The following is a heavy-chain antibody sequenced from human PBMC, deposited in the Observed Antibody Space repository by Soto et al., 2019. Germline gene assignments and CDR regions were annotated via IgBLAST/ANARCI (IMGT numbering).Heavy chain of an antibody. CDR1: GYTFSSYG. CDR2: ISAYSGNT. V-gene: IGHV1-18*01. D-gene: IGHD3-22*01. CDR3: ARDFYQSSGYCDY. Sequence: QVQLVQSGAEVKKPGALVKVSCKAYGYTFSSYGLSWVRQAPGQGLAWMGWISAYSGNTVYTHRFKGRLTMATDTSTGTAYMELRSLRSDDTAVYYCARDFYQSSGYCDYWGQGTLVTVSS. J-gene: IGHJ4*02.